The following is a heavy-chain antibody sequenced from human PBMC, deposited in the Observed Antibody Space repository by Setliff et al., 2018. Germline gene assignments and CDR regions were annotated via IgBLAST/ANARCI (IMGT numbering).Heavy chain of an antibody. V-gene: IGHV4-38-2*01. Sequence: PSETLSLTCAVSGYFISSGYYWGWIRQPPGKGLEWIGSIYHSGSTYYNPSLKSRVTMSVDASKNQFSLKLSSVTAADTAAYYCARGDSSGYYYILFDFWGQGTLVTVSS. J-gene: IGHJ4*02. CDR2: IYHSGST. D-gene: IGHD3-22*01. CDR1: GYFISSGYY. CDR3: ARGDSSGYYYILFDF.